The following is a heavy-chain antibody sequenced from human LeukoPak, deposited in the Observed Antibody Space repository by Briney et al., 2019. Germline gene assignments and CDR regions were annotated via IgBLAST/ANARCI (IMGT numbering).Heavy chain of an antibody. V-gene: IGHV1-2*02. CDR3: ARDPAPYTGSYFDY. CDR1: GYTFTAYF. Sequence: ASVKVSCKASGYTFTAYFIHWVRQAPGQGLEGMGWINPNSGDTHYAQKFQGRVFMTRQTSISTVYMELSRLTSDDTAVYYCARDPAPYTGSYFDYWGQGTLVTVSS. D-gene: IGHD1-26*01. J-gene: IGHJ4*02. CDR2: INPNSGDT.